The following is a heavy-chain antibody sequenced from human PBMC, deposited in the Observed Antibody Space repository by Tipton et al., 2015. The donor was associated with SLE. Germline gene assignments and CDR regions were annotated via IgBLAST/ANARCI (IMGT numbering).Heavy chain of an antibody. V-gene: IGHV4-61*05. Sequence: PGLVKPSETLSLTCSVSGGSINNNNYNWGWIRQPPGKGLEWIGYIYYSGSTNYNPSLKSLVTRSVDTSKNQFSRKLSSVTAADTAVDYCAGGGYYYSEYFQHWGQGTLFTFSS. J-gene: IGHJ1*01. CDR3: AGGGYYYSEYFQH. CDR2: IYYSGST. CDR1: GGSINNNNYN. D-gene: IGHD3-22*01.